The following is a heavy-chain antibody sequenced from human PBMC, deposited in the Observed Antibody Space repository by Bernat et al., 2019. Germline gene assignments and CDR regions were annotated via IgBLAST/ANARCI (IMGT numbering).Heavy chain of an antibody. CDR3: AKDAVAGTGGGPNIDY. CDR1: GFTFSSYA. Sequence: EVQLLESGGGLVQPGGSLRLSCAASGFTFSSYAMSWVRQAPGKGLEWVSAISGSGGSTYYADSVKGRFTISRDNSKNTLYLQMNSLRAEDTAVYYCAKDAVAGTGGGPNIDYWGQGTLVTVSS. CDR2: ISGSGGST. V-gene: IGHV3-23*01. J-gene: IGHJ4*02. D-gene: IGHD6-19*01.